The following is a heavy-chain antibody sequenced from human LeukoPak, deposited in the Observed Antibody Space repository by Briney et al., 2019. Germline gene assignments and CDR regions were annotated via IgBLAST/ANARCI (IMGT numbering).Heavy chain of an antibody. J-gene: IGHJ6*02. CDR1: GGTFSSYA. D-gene: IGHD2-15*01. V-gene: IGHV1-69*04. Sequence: SVKVSCKASGGTFSSYAISWVRQAPGQGLEWMGRIIPILGIANYAQKFQGRVTITADKSTSTAYMELSSLRAEDTAVYYCAKGAYCSGGSCYLEDPYGMDVWGQGTTVTVSS. CDR2: IIPILGIA. CDR3: AKGAYCSGGSCYLEDPYGMDV.